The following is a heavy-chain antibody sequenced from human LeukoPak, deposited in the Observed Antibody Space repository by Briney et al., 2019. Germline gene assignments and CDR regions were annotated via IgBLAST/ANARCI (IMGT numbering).Heavy chain of an antibody. D-gene: IGHD3-10*01. V-gene: IGHV4-39*01. CDR3: ATSGGVLLWFGELLYFDY. Sequence: SETLSLTCAVSGGSISSSNWWSWVRQPPGKGLEWIGSIYYSGSTYYNPSLKSRVTISVDTSKNQFSLKLSSVTAADTAVYYCATSGGVLLWFGELLYFDYWGQGTLVTVSS. J-gene: IGHJ4*02. CDR2: IYYSGST. CDR1: GGSISSSNW.